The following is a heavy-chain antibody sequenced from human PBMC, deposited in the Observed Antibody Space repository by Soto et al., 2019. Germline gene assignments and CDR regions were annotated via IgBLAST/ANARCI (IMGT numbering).Heavy chain of an antibody. Sequence: PGGSLRLSCTASGFTFSDYAMSWVRQAPGKGLEWVSVISGSGGSTFYADSVKGRFTISRDNSKNTLNLQMNSLRAEDTAVYYCARVAGHIVMMTAWRSYYFQHWGQGTLVTVSS. CDR1: GFTFSDYA. D-gene: IGHD2-21*02. CDR2: ISGSGGST. J-gene: IGHJ1*01. V-gene: IGHV3-23*01. CDR3: ARVAGHIVMMTAWRSYYFQH.